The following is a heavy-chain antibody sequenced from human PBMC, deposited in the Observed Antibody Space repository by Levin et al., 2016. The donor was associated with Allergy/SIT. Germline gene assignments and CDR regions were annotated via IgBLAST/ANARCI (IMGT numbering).Heavy chain of an antibody. Sequence: ASVKVSCKASGYTFTSYGISWVRQAPGQGLEWMGWISAYNGNTNYAQKLQGRVTMTTDTSTSTAYMELRSLRSDDTAVYYCARSRYCTNGVCYVLSWFDPWGQGNPGHRLL. J-gene: IGHJ5*02. CDR2: ISAYNGNT. CDR3: ARSRYCTNGVCYVLSWFDP. V-gene: IGHV1-18*01. D-gene: IGHD2-8*01. CDR1: GYTFTSYG.